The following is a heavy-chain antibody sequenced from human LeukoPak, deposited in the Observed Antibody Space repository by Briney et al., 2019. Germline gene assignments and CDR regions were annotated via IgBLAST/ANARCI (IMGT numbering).Heavy chain of an antibody. CDR2: ISPSSSTI. J-gene: IGHJ4*02. Sequence: PGGSLRLSXAASGFTFGSYGMNWVRQAPGKGLEWVSYISPSSSTIYYADSGKGRFTVSRDNAKNSLYLQMNSLRAEDTAVYYCAREHTPYGSGCTAAYWGQGTLVTVSS. CDR3: AREHTPYGSGCTAAY. CDR1: GFTFGSYG. D-gene: IGHD6-19*01. V-gene: IGHV3-48*01.